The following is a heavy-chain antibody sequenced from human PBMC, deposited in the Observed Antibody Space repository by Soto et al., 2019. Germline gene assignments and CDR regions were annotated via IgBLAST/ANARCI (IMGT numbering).Heavy chain of an antibody. J-gene: IGHJ6*03. CDR1: GFSFSNYG. Sequence: EVQLVESGGGLVQPGGSLRLSCVDSGFSFSNYGMHWVRQAPGKGLVWVSHMNSDGSSTSYADSVKGRFTISRDNAKNTLYLQVNSLRVEDTAMYYCVRGGFEEYFHYMDLWGKGTTVTVAS. D-gene: IGHD3-10*01. CDR3: VRGGFEEYFHYMDL. CDR2: MNSDGSST. V-gene: IGHV3-74*01.